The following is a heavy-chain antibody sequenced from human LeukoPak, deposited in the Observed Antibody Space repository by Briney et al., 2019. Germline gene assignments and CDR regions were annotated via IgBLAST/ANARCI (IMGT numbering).Heavy chain of an antibody. J-gene: IGHJ4*02. V-gene: IGHV3-23*01. CDR2: IGGSGGST. CDR1: GINFRISA. Sequence: GGSLRLSCSASGINFRISAMAWVRQAPGKGLEWVSAIGGSGGSTYFADSVRGRFSISRDNSKTTLYLQMNSLKVDDTAIYSCARRNGGGYFDYWGQGALVTVSS. CDR3: ARRNGGGYFDY. D-gene: IGHD3-16*01.